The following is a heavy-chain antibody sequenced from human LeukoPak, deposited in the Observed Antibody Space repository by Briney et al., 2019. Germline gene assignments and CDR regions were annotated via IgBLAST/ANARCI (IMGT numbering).Heavy chain of an antibody. CDR1: GGSISSGGYY. Sequence: SETLSLTCTVSGGSISSGGYYWSWIRQHPGKGLEWMGYIYYSGSSNYNPSLKSRVTISVDTSKKQFSLKLRSVTAADTAVYFCAREVVAMAGSYFDSWGQGTLVTVSS. CDR2: IYYSGSS. D-gene: IGHD6-19*01. J-gene: IGHJ4*02. V-gene: IGHV4-61*08. CDR3: AREVVAMAGSYFDS.